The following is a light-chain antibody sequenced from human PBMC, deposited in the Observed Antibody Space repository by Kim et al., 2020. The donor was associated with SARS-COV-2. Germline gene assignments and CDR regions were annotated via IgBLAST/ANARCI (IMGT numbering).Light chain of an antibody. CDR2: DAT. CDR3: QQSNEWPPLT. Sequence: SPGERATLSGRASQTINNKLVWYQQNPGQAPRLLINDATTRATGVPARFIGSGSETDFTLTISSLQSEDFAVYYWQQSNEWPPLTFGQGTKVDIK. V-gene: IGKV3-15*01. CDR1: QTINNK. J-gene: IGKJ1*01.